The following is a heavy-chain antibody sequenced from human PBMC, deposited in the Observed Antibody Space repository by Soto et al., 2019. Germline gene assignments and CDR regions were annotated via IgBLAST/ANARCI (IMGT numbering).Heavy chain of an antibody. CDR1: GYTFTSYA. D-gene: IGHD3-22*01. V-gene: IGHV1-69*04. CDR3: ARGYYYDSSGYSHDDAFDI. Sequence: ASVKVSCKASGYTFTSYAMNCARQAPGQGLEWMGRIIPILGIANYAQKFQGRVTITADKSTSTAYMELSSLRSEDTAVYYCARGYYYDSSGYSHDDAFDIWGQGTMVTVSS. CDR2: IIPILGIA. J-gene: IGHJ3*02.